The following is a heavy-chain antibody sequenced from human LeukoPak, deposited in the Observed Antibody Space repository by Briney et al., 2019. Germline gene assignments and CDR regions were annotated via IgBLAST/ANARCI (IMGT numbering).Heavy chain of an antibody. Sequence: GGSLRLSCAASGFTFSNYEMNWVRQAPGKGLEWVSFISTSGSLIYYADSVKGRFTISIDNAKNSLFLHMNSLRAEDTAVYYCAKVSGLGWHFDYWGQGTLVTVSS. CDR2: ISTSGSLI. CDR1: GFTFSNYE. D-gene: IGHD1-26*01. J-gene: IGHJ4*02. CDR3: AKVSGLGWHFDY. V-gene: IGHV3-48*03.